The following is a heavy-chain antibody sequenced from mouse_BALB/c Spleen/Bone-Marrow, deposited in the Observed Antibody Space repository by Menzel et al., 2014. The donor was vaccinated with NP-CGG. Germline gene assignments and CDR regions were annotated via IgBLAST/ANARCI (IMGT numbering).Heavy chain of an antibody. V-gene: IGHV14-3*02. CDR3: ARYRLGTYFDY. D-gene: IGHD2-14*01. J-gene: IGHJ2*01. CDR1: GFRIKDTY. Sequence: DVKLQESGAELVKPGASVKLSCTASGFRIKDTYTHWVRQRPEQGLEWIGRIDPANGDTRYDPKFQGKATITADTSSSTAYLQLSSLTSEDTAVYCCARYRLGTYFDYWGQGTTLTVSS. CDR2: IDPANGDT.